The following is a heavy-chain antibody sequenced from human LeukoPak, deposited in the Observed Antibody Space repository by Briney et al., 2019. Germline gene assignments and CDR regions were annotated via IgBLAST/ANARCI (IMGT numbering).Heavy chain of an antibody. V-gene: IGHV4-39*07. D-gene: IGHD3-22*01. CDR3: GRGGPMILDLDAFDI. Sequence: SETLSLTCTVSGGSISSSSYYWGWIRQPPGKGLEWIGNIYYSGSTYYDPSLKSRVTISVDTSKNQFSLKLSSVTAADTAVYYCGRGGPMILDLDAFDIWGQGTMVTVSS. J-gene: IGHJ3*02. CDR2: IYYSGST. CDR1: GGSISSSSYY.